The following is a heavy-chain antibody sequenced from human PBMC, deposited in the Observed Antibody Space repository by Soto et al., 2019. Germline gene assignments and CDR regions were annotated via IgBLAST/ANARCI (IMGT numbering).Heavy chain of an antibody. J-gene: IGHJ2*01. CDR3: AKDPRVSYYGSGSPSLWYFDL. Sequence: QSGGSLRLSCAASGVTVSSNYMSWVRQAPGKGLEWVSVIYSGGSTYYADSVKGRFTISRDNSKNTLYLQMNSLRAEDTAVYYCAKDPRVSYYGSGSPSLWYFDLWGRATLVTVSS. CDR2: IYSGGST. D-gene: IGHD3-10*01. CDR1: GVTVSSNY. V-gene: IGHV3-66*01.